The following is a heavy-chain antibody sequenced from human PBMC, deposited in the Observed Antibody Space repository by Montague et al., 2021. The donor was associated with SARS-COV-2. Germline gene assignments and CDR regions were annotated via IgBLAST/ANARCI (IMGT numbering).Heavy chain of an antibody. CDR2: IYYSGST. V-gene: IGHV4-59*08. CDR3: ARQSGRLCGIAVDGAFDY. J-gene: IGHJ4*02. CDR1: GGSISSDY. Sequence: SETLSLTRTVSGGSISSDYWSWIRQPPGKGLEWIGYIYYSGSTNYNPSLKSRVTISVDTSKNQFSLKLSYVTAADTAVYYCARQSGRLCGIAVDGAFDYWGQGTLVTVSS. D-gene: IGHD6-19*01.